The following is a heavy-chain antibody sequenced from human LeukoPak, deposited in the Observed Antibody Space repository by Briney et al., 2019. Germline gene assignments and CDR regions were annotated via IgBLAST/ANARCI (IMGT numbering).Heavy chain of an antibody. CDR1: GGTFSSYA. CDR3: SYCSSTSCYEY. D-gene: IGHD2-2*01. J-gene: IGHJ4*02. V-gene: IGHV1-2*02. Sequence: ASVKVSCKASGGTFSSYAISWVRQAPGQGLEWMGWISAHNGNTNYAQKFQGRVTMTRDTSISTAYMELSRLRSDDTAVYYCSYCSSTSCYEYWGQGTLVTVSS. CDR2: ISAHNGNT.